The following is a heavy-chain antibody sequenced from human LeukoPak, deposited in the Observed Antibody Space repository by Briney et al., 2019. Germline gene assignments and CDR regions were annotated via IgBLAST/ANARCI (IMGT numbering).Heavy chain of an antibody. Sequence: GGSLRLSCAASGFAFISLTMSWVRQTAGKGLEWVASISGTGDNTYYADSVKGRFTISRDNSRNTLYLQMNSLGAEDTAVYYCAKDHCVVVTGMFYWGQGTLVTVSS. D-gene: IGHD2-21*02. J-gene: IGHJ4*02. CDR2: ISGTGDNT. CDR1: GFAFISLT. CDR3: AKDHCVVVTGMFY. V-gene: IGHV3-23*01.